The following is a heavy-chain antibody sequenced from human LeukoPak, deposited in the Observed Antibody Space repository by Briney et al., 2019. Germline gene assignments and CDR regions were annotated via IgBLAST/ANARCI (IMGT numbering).Heavy chain of an antibody. V-gene: IGHV4-34*01. J-gene: IGHJ4*02. CDR2: INHSGST. Sequence: SETLSLTCAVYGGSFSGYYWSWIRQPPGKGLEWIGEINHSGSTNYNPSLKSRVTMSVDTSKNQFSLKLSSVTAADTAVYYCAREMATIPGSRYYFDYWGQGTLVTVSS. CDR3: AREMATIPGSRYYFDY. CDR1: GGSFSGYY. D-gene: IGHD5-24*01.